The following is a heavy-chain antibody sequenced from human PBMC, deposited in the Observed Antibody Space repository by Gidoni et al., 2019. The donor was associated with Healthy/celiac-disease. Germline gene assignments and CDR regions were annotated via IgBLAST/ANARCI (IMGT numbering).Heavy chain of an antibody. CDR2: INHSGST. D-gene: IGHD3-10*01. CDR1: GGSFSGYY. V-gene: IGHV4-34*01. Sequence: QVQLQQWGAGLFKPSETLSLTCAVYGGSFSGYYWSWIRQPPGKGLEWIGEINHSGSTNYNPSLKSRVTISVDTSKNQFSLKLSSVTAADTAVYYCARGGESMVRGVRLYYFDYWGQGTLVTVSS. CDR3: ARGGESMVRGVRLYYFDY. J-gene: IGHJ4*02.